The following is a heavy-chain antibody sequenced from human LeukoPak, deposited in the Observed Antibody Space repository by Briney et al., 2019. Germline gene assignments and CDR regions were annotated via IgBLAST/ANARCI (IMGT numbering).Heavy chain of an antibody. CDR3: AKYTSGTSYRGLDQ. CDR2: IIGSAVNT. CDR1: GLTVSSYG. V-gene: IGHV3-23*01. D-gene: IGHD3-10*01. J-gene: IGHJ4*02. Sequence: GGSLRLSCGASGLTVSSYGMSWVRQAPGKGLEWVSAIIGSAVNTYYADSVKGRFTISRDDSKNTVYLQMNSLRAEDTAVYSCAKYTSGTSYRGLDQWGQGTLVTVSS.